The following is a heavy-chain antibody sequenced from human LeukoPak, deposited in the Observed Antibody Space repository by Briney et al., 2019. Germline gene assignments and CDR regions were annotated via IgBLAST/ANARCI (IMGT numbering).Heavy chain of an antibody. CDR2: ISWNSGSI. Sequence: PGGSLRLSCAASGFTFDDYAMHWVRQAPGKGLEWVSGISWNSGSIGYADSVKGRFTISRDNAKNSLYLQMNSLRAEDIALYYCAKDSTAAAGGVFDYWGQGTLVTVSS. CDR1: GFTFDDYA. V-gene: IGHV3-9*03. CDR3: AKDSTAAAGGVFDY. D-gene: IGHD6-13*01. J-gene: IGHJ4*02.